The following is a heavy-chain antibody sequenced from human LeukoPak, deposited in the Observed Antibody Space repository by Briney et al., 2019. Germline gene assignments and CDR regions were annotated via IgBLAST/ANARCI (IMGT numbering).Heavy chain of an antibody. CDR3: ARVLSYYYDSSGIGY. J-gene: IGHJ4*02. Sequence: GGPLRLSCAASGFTFSDYYMSWIRQAPGKGLEWVSYISSSGSTIYYADSVKGRFTISRDNAKNSLYLQMNSLRAEDAAVYYCARVLSYYYDSSGIGYWGQGTLVTVSS. CDR2: ISSSGSTI. D-gene: IGHD3-22*01. V-gene: IGHV3-11*01. CDR1: GFTFSDYY.